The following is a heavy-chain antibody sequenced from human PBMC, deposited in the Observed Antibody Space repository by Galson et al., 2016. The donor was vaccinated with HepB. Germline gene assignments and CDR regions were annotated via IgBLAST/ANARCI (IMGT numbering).Heavy chain of an antibody. CDR1: GFSLSTSGLS. J-gene: IGHJ5*02. V-gene: IGHV2-70*04. D-gene: IGHD2-15*01. Sequence: PALVKPTQTLTLTCTFSGFSLSTSGLSVSWIRQPPGKALEWLARIAWDDDKFYSTSLKTRLTISKDTSKKQVVLTMTNMDPVDTATYYCARMELSRHCSGCYFYPDPFDPWRQGTQVTVSP. CDR3: ARMELSRHCSGCYFYPDPFDP. CDR2: IAWDDDK.